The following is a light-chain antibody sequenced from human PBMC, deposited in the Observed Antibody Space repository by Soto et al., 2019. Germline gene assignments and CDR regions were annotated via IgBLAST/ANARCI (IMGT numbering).Light chain of an antibody. V-gene: IGKV3-20*01. CDR2: GAS. CDR1: QSVSSSS. CDR3: QQYGRSPWT. Sequence: EIVLTQSPGTLSLSPGAGATLSCRASQSVSSSSLAWYQQKPGQAPRLLIYGASSRATDIPDRFSGSGSGTDFTLTISRLEAEDFAVYYCQQYGRSPWTFGQGTKVEIK. J-gene: IGKJ1*01.